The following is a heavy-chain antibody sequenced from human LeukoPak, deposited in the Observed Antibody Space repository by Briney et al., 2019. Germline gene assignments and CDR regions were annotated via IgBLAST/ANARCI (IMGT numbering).Heavy chain of an antibody. CDR3: AKDAVAPGSGGDYFDY. CDR1: GFTLDDYA. V-gene: IGHV3-23*01. Sequence: PGGSQRLSCAASGFTLDDYAMHWVRQAPGKGLEWVSTITRGAGNTYYADSVKGRFTISRDDSKNTLYLQMHSLRADDTAIYSCAKDAVAPGSGGDYFDYWGQGNLVTVSS. D-gene: IGHD3-10*01. CDR2: ITRGAGNT. J-gene: IGHJ4*02.